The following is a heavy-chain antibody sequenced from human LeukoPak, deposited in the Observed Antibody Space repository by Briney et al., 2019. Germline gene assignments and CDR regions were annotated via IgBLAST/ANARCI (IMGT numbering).Heavy chain of an antibody. CDR2: IYTSGST. CDR1: GGSISSGSYY. CDR3: AREGYDFWSGYRDFDY. J-gene: IGHJ4*02. V-gene: IGHV4-61*02. D-gene: IGHD3-3*01. Sequence: PSQTLSLTCTVSGGSISSGSYYWSWIRQPAGKGLEWIGRIYTSGSTNHNPSLKSRVTISVDTSKNQFSLKLSSVTAADTAVYYCAREGYDFWSGYRDFDYWGQGTLVTVSS.